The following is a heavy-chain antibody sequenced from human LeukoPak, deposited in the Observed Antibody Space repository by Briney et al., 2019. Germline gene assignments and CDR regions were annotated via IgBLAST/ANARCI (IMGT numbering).Heavy chain of an antibody. J-gene: IGHJ5*02. D-gene: IGHD3-22*01. CDR2: INSDGINT. CDR3: ARDLGQYYDTSDNWFDP. V-gene: IGHV3-74*01. Sequence: GGSLRLSCAASGFTFSNYWMHWVRQAPGKGLVWVSRINSDGINTSYADSVKGRFTISRENAKNTLNLQMNSLRAEDTAVYYCARDLGQYYDTSDNWFDPWGQGTLVTVSS. CDR1: GFTFSNYW.